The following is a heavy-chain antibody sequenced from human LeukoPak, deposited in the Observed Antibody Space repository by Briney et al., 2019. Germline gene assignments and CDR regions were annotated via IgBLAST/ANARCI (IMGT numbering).Heavy chain of an antibody. CDR1: GDSISNYY. CDR3: ARGPRVLEDYYYGMDV. J-gene: IGHJ6*02. D-gene: IGHD3-3*01. V-gene: IGHV4-4*09. CDR2: IHTSGST. Sequence: SETLSLTCTVSGDSISNYYWSWIRQTPGKGLEWIGYIHTSGSTYYNPSLKSRVTMSVDTSRNQLSLELSSVTAADTAVYYCARGPRVLEDYYYGMDVWGQGTTDTVSS.